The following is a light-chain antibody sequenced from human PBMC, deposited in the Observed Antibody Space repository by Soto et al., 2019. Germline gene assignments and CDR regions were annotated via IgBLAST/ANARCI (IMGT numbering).Light chain of an antibody. Sequence: QPVLTQSXSXXXXXXXXXXXXCTLSSGHSSYAIAWHQQQPEKGPRYLMKRNSDGSHSKGDGIPDRFSGSTSGAERYLTISSLQSEDEADYYCQTWGNGIQVFGGGTKVTVL. CDR3: QTWGNGIQV. J-gene: IGLJ2*01. V-gene: IGLV4-69*01. CDR1: SGHSSYA. CDR2: RNSDGSH.